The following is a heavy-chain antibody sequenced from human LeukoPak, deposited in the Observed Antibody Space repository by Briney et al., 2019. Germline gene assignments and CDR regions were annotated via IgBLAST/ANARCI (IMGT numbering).Heavy chain of an antibody. CDR3: AKDLDPGVVVAATLGAFDI. D-gene: IGHD2-15*01. CDR1: GYTFTTYD. V-gene: IGHV1-8*03. J-gene: IGHJ3*02. Sequence: EASVKVSCKGSGYTFTTYDINWVRQATGQGLEWMGWMNPNSGNTGYAQKFQGRVTITRNTSVSTAYMELSSLRAEDTAVYYCAKDLDPGVVVAATLGAFDIWGQGTMVTVSS. CDR2: MNPNSGNT.